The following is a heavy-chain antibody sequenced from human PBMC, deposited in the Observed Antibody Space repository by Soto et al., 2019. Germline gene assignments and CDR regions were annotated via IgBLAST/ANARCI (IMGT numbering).Heavy chain of an antibody. CDR2: INADNGDT. CDR1: GYTFTSYA. CDR3: ASDTKLLTYYFDY. D-gene: IGHD3-9*01. V-gene: IGHV1-3*01. Sequence: ASVKVSCKASGYTFTSYAMHWVRQAPGQRLEWMGWINADNGDTTYSQKFQGRVTITRDTSASTAYMELSSPRSEDTAVYYCASDTKLLTYYFDYWGQGTLVTVS. J-gene: IGHJ4*02.